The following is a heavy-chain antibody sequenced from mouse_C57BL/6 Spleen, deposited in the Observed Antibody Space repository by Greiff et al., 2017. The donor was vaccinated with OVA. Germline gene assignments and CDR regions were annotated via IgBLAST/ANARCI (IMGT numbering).Heavy chain of an antibody. CDR2: IHPNSGST. Sequence: QVQLQQPGAELVKPGASVKLSCKASGYTFTSYWMHWVKQRPGQGLEWIGMIHPNSGSTNYNEKFKSKATLTVDKSSSTAYMQLSSLTSEDSAVYCCARGGLEPWYFDDWGKGTTVTVSS. CDR1: GYTFTSYW. J-gene: IGHJ1*03. CDR3: ARGGLEPWYFDD. V-gene: IGHV1-64*01.